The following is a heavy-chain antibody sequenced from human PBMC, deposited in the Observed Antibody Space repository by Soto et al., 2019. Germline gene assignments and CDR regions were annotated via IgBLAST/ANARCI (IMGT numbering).Heavy chain of an antibody. V-gene: IGHV4-31*03. Sequence: SETLSLTCTVSGGSISSGGYYWSWIRQHPGKRLEWIGYIYYSGSTYYNPSLKSRVTISVDTSKNQFSLKLSSVTAADTAVYYCARDRGSDDFWSGYPAAAPYYYYGMDVWGQGTTVTVSS. CDR2: IYYSGST. D-gene: IGHD3-3*01. CDR1: GGSISSGGYY. J-gene: IGHJ6*02. CDR3: ARDRGSDDFWSGYPAAAPYYYYGMDV.